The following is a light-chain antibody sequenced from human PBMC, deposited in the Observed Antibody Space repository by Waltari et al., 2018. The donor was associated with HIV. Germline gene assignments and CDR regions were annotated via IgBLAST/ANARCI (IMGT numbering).Light chain of an antibody. Sequence: DIVMTQSPDSLAVSLGERATINCKSSQSLFYRPHNKNLLAWYQKKPGQPPKLLIYWASVRESGVSDRFSGSGSGTDFTLTVTSLQAEDVAVYYCQQYFSVPLTFGQGTKLEIK. V-gene: IGKV4-1*01. CDR3: QQYFSVPLT. J-gene: IGKJ2*01. CDR1: QSLFYRPHNKNL. CDR2: WAS.